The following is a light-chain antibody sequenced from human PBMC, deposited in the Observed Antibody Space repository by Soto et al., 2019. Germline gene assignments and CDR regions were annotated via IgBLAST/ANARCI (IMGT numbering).Light chain of an antibody. CDR1: QSVGSK. CDR2: DAS. CDR3: QQYKNWPPIT. Sequence: PGERASLSCRASQSVGSKFAWYQQKPGQSTRLLIYDASTRATGVPARFSGSGSGTEFTLTLSSLQSEDFSVYYCQQYKNWPPITFGQGTRLEIK. V-gene: IGKV3-15*01. J-gene: IGKJ5*01.